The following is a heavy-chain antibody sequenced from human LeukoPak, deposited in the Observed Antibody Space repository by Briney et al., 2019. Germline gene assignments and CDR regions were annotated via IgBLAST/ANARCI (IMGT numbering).Heavy chain of an antibody. CDR3: ARHGKVGDSSGYYKPELDY. Sequence: PSETLSLTCAVYGGSFSGYYWSWIRQPPGKGLEWIGYIYYSGSTNYNPSLKSRVTISVDTSKTQFSLKLSSVTAADTAVYYCARHGKVGDSSGYYKPELDYWGQGTLVTVSS. CDR1: GGSFSGYY. V-gene: IGHV4-59*08. J-gene: IGHJ4*02. CDR2: IYYSGST. D-gene: IGHD3-22*01.